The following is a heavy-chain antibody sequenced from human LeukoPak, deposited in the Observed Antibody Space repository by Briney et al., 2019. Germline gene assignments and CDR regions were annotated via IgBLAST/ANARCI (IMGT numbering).Heavy chain of an antibody. J-gene: IGHJ4*02. D-gene: IGHD2-8*01. Sequence: PSETLSLTCTVSGGSISSSRYYWGWIRQPPGKGLEWIGSIYYNGSTYYNPSLKSRVTISVDTSKNQFSLKLSSVTAADTAGYYCARDVLRYAIEPPAFDYWGQGTLVTVSS. V-gene: IGHV4-39*07. CDR2: IYYNGST. CDR1: GGSISSSRYY. CDR3: ARDVLRYAIEPPAFDY.